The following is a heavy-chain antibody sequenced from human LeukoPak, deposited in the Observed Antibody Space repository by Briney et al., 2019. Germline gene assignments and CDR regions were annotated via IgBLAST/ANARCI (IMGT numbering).Heavy chain of an antibody. V-gene: IGHV1-69*05. CDR1: GATFRRYA. CDR3: ARGLESDPAVLRFLEWAY. D-gene: IGHD3-3*01. J-gene: IGHJ4*02. Sequence: SVKLSCKASGATFRRYAISWVRQAPGQGLEWRGGIIPFFGTANYAQKFQGRVTISTDESTSTAYMELSSLRSEDTAVYYCARGLESDPAVLRFLEWAYGGQGTLVTVSS. CDR2: IIPFFGTA.